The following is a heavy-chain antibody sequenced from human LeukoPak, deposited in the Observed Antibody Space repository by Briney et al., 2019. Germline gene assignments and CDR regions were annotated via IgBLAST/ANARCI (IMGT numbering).Heavy chain of an antibody. CDR1: GGTFSSYA. J-gene: IGHJ6*03. CDR3: ARAEVYYYYMDV. CDR2: IIPIFGTA. V-gene: IGHV1-69*05. Sequence: SVKVSCKASGGTFSSYAISWVRQAPGQGLEWMGGIIPIFGTANYAQKFQGRVTITTDESTSTAYMELSSLRSEDTAVYYCARAEVYYYYMDVWGKGTTVTVSS.